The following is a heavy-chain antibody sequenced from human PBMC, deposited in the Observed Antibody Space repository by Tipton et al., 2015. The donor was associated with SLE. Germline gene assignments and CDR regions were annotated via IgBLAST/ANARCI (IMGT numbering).Heavy chain of an antibody. CDR3: ARFTGGSYSFYYYYYMDV. V-gene: IGHV4-61*02. J-gene: IGHJ6*03. Sequence: TLSLTCTVSGGSISSGSYYWSWIRQPAGKGLEWIGRIYTSGSTNYNPSLKSRVTISVDTSKNQFSLKLSSVTAADTAVYYCARFTGGSYSFYYYYYMDVWGKGTTVTVSS. D-gene: IGHD1-26*01. CDR2: IYTSGST. CDR1: GGSISSGSYY.